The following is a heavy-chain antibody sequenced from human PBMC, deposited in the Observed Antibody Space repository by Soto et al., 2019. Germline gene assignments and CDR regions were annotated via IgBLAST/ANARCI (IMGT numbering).Heavy chain of an antibody. CDR3: ARDGGGNSLAY. CDR1: GGTFSSYT. Sequence: QVQLVQSGAEVKKPGSSVKVSCKASGGTFSSYTISWVRQAPGQGLEWMGGIIPIFNAAKYAPKFQGRITITADESTSTAYMELSSLRSEDTAVYYCARDGGGNSLAYWGQGTLVIVSS. CDR2: IIPIFNAA. V-gene: IGHV1-69*01. D-gene: IGHD2-21*02. J-gene: IGHJ4*02.